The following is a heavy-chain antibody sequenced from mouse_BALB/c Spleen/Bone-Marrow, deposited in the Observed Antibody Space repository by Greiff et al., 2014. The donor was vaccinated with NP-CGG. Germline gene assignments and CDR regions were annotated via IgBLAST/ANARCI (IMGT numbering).Heavy chain of an antibody. V-gene: IGHV1-80*01. J-gene: IGHJ2*01. Sequence: LQESGAELVRPGSSVKISCKASGYAFSIYWMNWVKQRPGQGLEWIGQIYPGDDDTDYNGKFKGKATLTADRSSSTAYMQLNSLTPEDSAVYFCARGGISIDYWGQGTTLTVSS. CDR1: GYAFSIYW. CDR2: IYPGDDDT. CDR3: ARGGISIDY.